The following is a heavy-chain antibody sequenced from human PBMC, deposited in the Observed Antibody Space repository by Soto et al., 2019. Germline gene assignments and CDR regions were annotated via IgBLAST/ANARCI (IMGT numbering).Heavy chain of an antibody. CDR3: AIHGSGSFPYGY. Sequence: EVQLLESGGGLVQPGGSLRLSCAASGFTFSSYAMSWVRQAPGKGLEWVSAISGSGGSTYYADSVKGRFTISRDNSKNTLYLKMNSLRAEDTAVYYCAIHGSGSFPYGYWGQGTLVTVSS. V-gene: IGHV3-23*01. J-gene: IGHJ4*02. CDR2: ISGSGGST. CDR1: GFTFSSYA. D-gene: IGHD3-10*01.